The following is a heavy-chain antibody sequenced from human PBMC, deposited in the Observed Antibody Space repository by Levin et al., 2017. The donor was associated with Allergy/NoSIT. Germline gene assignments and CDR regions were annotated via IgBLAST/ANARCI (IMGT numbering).Heavy chain of an antibody. V-gene: IGHV3-23*01. Sequence: LSLTCAVSGFNFHAYGMTWVRQAPGKGLEWVSTIRGSDDSTYYTDSVKGRFTISRDSSEDTLYLQMSSLRADDTAVYYCATFDYSSYGYYFDYWGQGTLVTVSS. CDR3: ATFDYSSYGYYFDY. CDR1: GFNFHAYG. CDR2: IRGSDDST. J-gene: IGHJ4*02. D-gene: IGHD4-11*01.